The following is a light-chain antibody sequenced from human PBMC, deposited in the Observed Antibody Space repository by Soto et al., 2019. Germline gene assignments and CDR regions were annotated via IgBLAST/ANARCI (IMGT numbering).Light chain of an antibody. Sequence: EIVLTQSPGTLSLSPGERATLSCRASETISSSYLAWYQQKPGQAPRLLIYGSSSRATGIPDRFSGSGSGTDFTLTISRLEPEDFAVYYCQQYGSSPITFGQGTRLQIK. J-gene: IGKJ5*01. CDR3: QQYGSSPIT. CDR2: GSS. CDR1: ETISSSY. V-gene: IGKV3-20*01.